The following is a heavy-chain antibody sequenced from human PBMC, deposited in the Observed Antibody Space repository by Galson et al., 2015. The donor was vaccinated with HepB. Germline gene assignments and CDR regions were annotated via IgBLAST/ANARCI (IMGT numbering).Heavy chain of an antibody. Sequence: TLSLTCTVSGGSISSGGYYWSWIRQHPGKGLEWIGYVYYSGSTYYNPSLKSRVTISVDTSKNQFSLKLSSVTAADTAVYYCARTYYDSSSGWFDPWGQGTLVTVS. CDR3: ARTYYDSSSGWFDP. V-gene: IGHV4-31*03. J-gene: IGHJ5*02. CDR1: GGSISSGGYY. D-gene: IGHD3-22*01. CDR2: VYYSGST.